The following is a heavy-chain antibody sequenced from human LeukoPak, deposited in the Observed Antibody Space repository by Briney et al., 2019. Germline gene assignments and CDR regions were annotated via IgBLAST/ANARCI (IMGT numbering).Heavy chain of an antibody. CDR3: GRPGTHWNYDY. J-gene: IGHJ4*02. CDR1: GFPFRTYW. Sequence: GGSLRLSCAASGFPFRTYWMSWVRQAPGKGLEWVASINEDGSEKHSVDSVKGRFTVSRDNAENSLYLQMNSLRAEDTAVYYCGRPGTHWNYDYWGQGILVIISS. V-gene: IGHV3-7*01. CDR2: INEDGSEK. D-gene: IGHD1-7*01.